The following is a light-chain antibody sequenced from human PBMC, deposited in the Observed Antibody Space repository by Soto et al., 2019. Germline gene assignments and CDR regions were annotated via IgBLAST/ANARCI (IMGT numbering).Light chain of an antibody. V-gene: IGKV1-9*01. CDR2: EAS. CDR1: HDISTY. Sequence: ITYRASHDISTYLAWYQQKPGKAPKLMIYEASTLQSGVPSRFSVSGSGTEFTLTCSGRLPEDFATCHLQQLNTLPGDIGRGTRLEIK. CDR3: QQLNTLPGD. J-gene: IGKJ5*01.